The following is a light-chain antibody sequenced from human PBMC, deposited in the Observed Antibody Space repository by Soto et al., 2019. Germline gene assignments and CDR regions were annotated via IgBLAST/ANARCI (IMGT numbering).Light chain of an antibody. V-gene: IGKV3-11*01. J-gene: IGKJ2*01. CDR3: QQRSNWPPYT. Sequence: EIVLTQSPATLSLSPGERATLSCSASQSVSSYLAWYQQKPGQAPRLLIYDASNRATGIPGRFSGSGSGTEFTLTISSLEPEDFAVYYCQQRSNWPPYTFGQGTKLEIK. CDR1: QSVSSY. CDR2: DAS.